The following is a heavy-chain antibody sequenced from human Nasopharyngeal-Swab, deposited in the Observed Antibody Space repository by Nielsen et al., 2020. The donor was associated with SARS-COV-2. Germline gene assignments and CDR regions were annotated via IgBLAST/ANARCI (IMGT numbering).Heavy chain of an antibody. Sequence: GESLKISCAASGFTFSSYWMSWARQAPGKGLEWVANIKQDGSEKYYVDSVKGRFTISRDNAKNSLYLQMNSLRAEDTAVYYCARSRRYYYGSGAVSDYYYGMDVWGQGTTVTVSS. CDR3: ARSRRYYYGSGAVSDYYYGMDV. V-gene: IGHV3-7*01. CDR1: GFTFSSYW. D-gene: IGHD3-10*01. CDR2: IKQDGSEK. J-gene: IGHJ6*02.